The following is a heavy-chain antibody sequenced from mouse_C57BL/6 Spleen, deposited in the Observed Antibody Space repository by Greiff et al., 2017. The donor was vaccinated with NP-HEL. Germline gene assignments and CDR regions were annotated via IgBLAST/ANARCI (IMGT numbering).Heavy chain of an antibody. CDR2: ISSGSSTI. Sequence: EVNVVESGGGLVKPGGSLKLSCAASGFTFSDYGMHWVRQAPEKGLEWVAYISSGSSTIYYADTVKGRFTISRDNAKNTLFLQMTSLRSEDTAMYYCARRQANYAMDYWGQGTSVTVSS. V-gene: IGHV5-17*01. J-gene: IGHJ4*01. D-gene: IGHD3-2*02. CDR3: ARRQANYAMDY. CDR1: GFTFSDYG.